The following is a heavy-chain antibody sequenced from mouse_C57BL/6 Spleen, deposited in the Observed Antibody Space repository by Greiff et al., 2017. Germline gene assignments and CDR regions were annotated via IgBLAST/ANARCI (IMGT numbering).Heavy chain of an antibody. CDR2: IYPGSGST. CDR3: ASWDYGSSGYYFDY. V-gene: IGHV1-55*01. Sequence: VQLQQPGAELVKPGASVKMSCKASGYTFTSYWITWVKQRPGQGLEWIGDIYPGSGSTNYNEKFKSKATLTVDTSSSTAYMQLSSLTSEDSAVYYCASWDYGSSGYYFDYWGQGTTLTVSS. D-gene: IGHD1-1*01. CDR1: GYTFTSYW. J-gene: IGHJ2*01.